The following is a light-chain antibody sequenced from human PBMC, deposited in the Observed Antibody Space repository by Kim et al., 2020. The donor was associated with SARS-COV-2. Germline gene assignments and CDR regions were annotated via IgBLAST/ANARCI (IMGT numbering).Light chain of an antibody. J-gene: IGLJ3*02. V-gene: IGLV1-44*01. Sequence: QSVVTQPPSASGTPGQRVTISCSGSNSNVGSNTVNWYHHLPGTAPKLLIYSNNQRPSGVPDRFSGSKSGNSASLAISGLQSEDEADYNCVAWDDSINGPVFGGGTQLTVL. CDR3: VAWDDSINGPV. CDR2: SNN. CDR1: NSNVGSNT.